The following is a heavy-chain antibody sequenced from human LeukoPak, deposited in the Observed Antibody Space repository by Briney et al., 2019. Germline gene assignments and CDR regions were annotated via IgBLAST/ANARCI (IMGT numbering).Heavy chain of an antibody. Sequence: ASVKVSCKASGYTFTDYYIHWVRQAPGQGLEWMGRINPNSGGTNYAQRFQGRVTVTRDTSISTAYMELSTLRSDDAAVYYCARGLGYDFWSGFDHAFDIWGQGTMVTVSS. CDR1: GYTFTDYY. CDR3: ARGLGYDFWSGFDHAFDI. J-gene: IGHJ3*02. D-gene: IGHD3-3*01. V-gene: IGHV1-2*06. CDR2: INPNSGGT.